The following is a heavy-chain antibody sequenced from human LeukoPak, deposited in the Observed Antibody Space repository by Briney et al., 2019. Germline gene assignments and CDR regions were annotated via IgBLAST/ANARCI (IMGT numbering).Heavy chain of an antibody. CDR3: VTFGYSSGWPDY. Sequence: PGGSLRLSCAASGFTFSSYWMHWVRQAPGKGLVRVSHINSDGISTIYADSVKGRFTVSRDNAYNTLYLQMNSLRVDDTAVYFCVTFGYSSGWPDYWGQGTLVTVSS. J-gene: IGHJ4*02. CDR2: INSDGIST. D-gene: IGHD6-19*01. V-gene: IGHV3-74*01. CDR1: GFTFSSYW.